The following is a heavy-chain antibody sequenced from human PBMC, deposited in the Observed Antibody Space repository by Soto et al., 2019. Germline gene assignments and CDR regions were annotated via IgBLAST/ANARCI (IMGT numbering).Heavy chain of an antibody. J-gene: IGHJ4*02. CDR1: GYTPTNYD. Sequence: QVHLVQSGAEVKTPGASVKVSCQTSGYTPTNYDIGWVRQAPGQGLEWMGWISAYNGNTNYAQKLQGRLTMTRDTPTRTAYMELRSLRSDDTAVYYCARALYRSGTYYAFDNWGQGTLVTVSS. D-gene: IGHD1-26*01. V-gene: IGHV1-18*01. CDR3: ARALYRSGTYYAFDN. CDR2: ISAYNGNT.